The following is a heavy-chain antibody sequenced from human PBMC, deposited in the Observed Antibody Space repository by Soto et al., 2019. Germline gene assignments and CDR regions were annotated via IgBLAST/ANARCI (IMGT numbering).Heavy chain of an antibody. J-gene: IGHJ4*02. CDR1: GFSLSTSGVG. Sequence: QITLKESGPTLVKPTQTLTLTCTFSGFSLSTSGVGVGWIRQPPGKALEWLALIYWDDDKRYSPSLKSRLTIXKXXSKNQVVLTMTNMDPVDTATYSCALFYDSSRHFDYWGQGTLVTVSS. V-gene: IGHV2-5*02. D-gene: IGHD3-22*01. CDR3: ALFYDSSRHFDY. CDR2: IYWDDDK.